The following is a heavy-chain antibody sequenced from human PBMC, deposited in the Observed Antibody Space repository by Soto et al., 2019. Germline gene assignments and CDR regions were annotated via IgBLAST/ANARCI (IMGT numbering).Heavy chain of an antibody. CDR2: IYYSGST. CDR1: GGSISSSSYY. D-gene: IGHD3-3*01. J-gene: IGHJ5*02. V-gene: IGHV4-39*01. Sequence: PSETLSLTCTVSGGSISSSSYYWGWIRQPPGKGLEWIGSIYYSGSTYYNPSLKSRVTISVDTSKNQFSLKLSSVTAADTAVYYCARQEYDFWSGYYPNWFDPWGQGTLVTVSS. CDR3: ARQEYDFWSGYYPNWFDP.